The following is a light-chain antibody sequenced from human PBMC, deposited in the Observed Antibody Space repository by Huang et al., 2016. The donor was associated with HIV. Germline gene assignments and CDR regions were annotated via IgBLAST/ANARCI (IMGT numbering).Light chain of an antibody. J-gene: IGKJ1*01. CDR3: QQYNNWPPWT. V-gene: IGKV3-15*01. CDR1: QSGSSN. CDR2: GAT. Sequence: EIVMTQSPATLSVSPGERATLSCRASQSGSSNLAWYQQKPGQAPRLLIYGATTRATGIPARVSGSGSGTEFTLTSSNLQSEDFTVYFCQQYNNWPPWTFGQGTKVEIK.